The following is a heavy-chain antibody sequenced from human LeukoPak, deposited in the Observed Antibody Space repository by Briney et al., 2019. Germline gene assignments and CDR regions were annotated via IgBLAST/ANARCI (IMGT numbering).Heavy chain of an antibody. D-gene: IGHD1-26*01. Sequence: PGGSLRLSCAASGFTFSDYYMSWRRQAPGKGGEWVSYFSSSGSTIYYTDSVKGRFTISRENAKNSLYLQMNSLRAEDTAVYDCARHHLDWELLGYYYYYMDVWGKGTTVTVSS. CDR1: GFTFSDYY. CDR3: ARHHLDWELLGYYYYYMDV. V-gene: IGHV3-11*01. J-gene: IGHJ6*03. CDR2: FSSSGSTI.